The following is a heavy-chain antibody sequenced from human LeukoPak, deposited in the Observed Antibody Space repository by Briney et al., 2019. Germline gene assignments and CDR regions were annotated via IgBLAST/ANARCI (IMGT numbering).Heavy chain of an antibody. Sequence: SETLSLTCTVSGYSITSDYYWGWVRQPPGKGLEWIGSFYHGGSTYFNPSLRSRVSISVDTSKNQFSLKLSSVTAADTAVYYCASAPGSFPYYFDYWGQGTLVTVSS. CDR3: ASAPGSFPYYFDY. J-gene: IGHJ4*02. CDR2: FYHGGST. CDR1: GYSITSDYY. D-gene: IGHD1-26*01. V-gene: IGHV4-38-2*02.